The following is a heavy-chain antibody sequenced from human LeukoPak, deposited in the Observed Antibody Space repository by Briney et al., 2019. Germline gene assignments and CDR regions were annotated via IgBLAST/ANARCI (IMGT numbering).Heavy chain of an antibody. CDR3: ARDQRNSGSYRFEY. CDR2: ITGNNGNT. V-gene: IGHV1-18*04. CDR1: GYTFTGYY. J-gene: IGHJ4*02. D-gene: IGHD1-26*01. Sequence: ASVKVSCKASGYTFTGYYMHWVRQAPGQGLEWMGWITGNNGNTNYAPSLLGKVTMTTDTSTNTAYMELTSLKSDDTAVYYCARDQRNSGSYRFEYWGQGTLVTVSS.